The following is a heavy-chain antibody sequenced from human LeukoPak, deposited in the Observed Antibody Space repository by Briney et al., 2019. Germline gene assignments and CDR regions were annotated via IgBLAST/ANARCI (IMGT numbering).Heavy chain of an antibody. CDR2: IKQDGSET. CDR1: GFTFRNTW. CDR3: ARDFWGAYRVDYFDY. Sequence: GGSLRLSCAVSGFTFRNTWMAWVRQTPGKGLEWVANIKQDGSETYYVDSVRGRFTISRDNAKKSLYLQMNSLRAEDTAVYYCARDFWGAYRVDYFDYWGQGTLVTVFS. V-gene: IGHV3-7*01. J-gene: IGHJ4*02. D-gene: IGHD3-3*01.